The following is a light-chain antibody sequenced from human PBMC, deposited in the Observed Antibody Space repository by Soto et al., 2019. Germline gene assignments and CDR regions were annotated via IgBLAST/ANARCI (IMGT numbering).Light chain of an antibody. Sequence: EVVLTQSPATLSLSPGERATLSCRASQSVDTYLAWYQQKPGQPPRLLIYDASNRATGIPARFSDSGSGTDFTLTITTLEPEDFAVYYCQQRSNWPPWTFGPGTKV. J-gene: IGKJ3*01. CDR2: DAS. V-gene: IGKV3-11*01. CDR3: QQRSNWPPWT. CDR1: QSVDTY.